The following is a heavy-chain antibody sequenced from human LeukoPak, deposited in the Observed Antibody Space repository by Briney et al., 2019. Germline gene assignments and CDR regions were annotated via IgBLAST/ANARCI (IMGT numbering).Heavy chain of an antibody. V-gene: IGHV4-59*11. J-gene: IGHJ3*02. Sequence: PSETLSLTCAVSADFFSSHYWTWIRQPPGKGLEWIGYISYIGSTNYNPSLKSRVTISIDTSKNQFSLKLSSVTAADTAVYYCARDLVTVTKGFDIWGQGTMVTVSS. CDR1: ADFFSSHY. CDR2: ISYIGST. CDR3: ARDLVTVTKGFDI. D-gene: IGHD4-17*01.